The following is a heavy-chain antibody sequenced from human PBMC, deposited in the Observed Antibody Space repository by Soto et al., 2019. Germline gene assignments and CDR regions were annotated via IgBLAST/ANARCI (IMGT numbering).Heavy chain of an antibody. V-gene: IGHV3-30-3*01. D-gene: IGHD3-10*01. J-gene: IGHJ4*02. CDR2: ISYDGSNK. CDR1: GFTFSSYA. CDR3: ARDEYGSGSRDY. Sequence: QVQLVESGGGVVQPGRSLRLSCAASGFTFSSYAMHWVRQAPGKGLEWVAVISYDGSNKYYADSVKGRFTISRDNSKNTLYLQMNSLRAEDTAVYYCARDEYGSGSRDYWGQGTLVTVSS.